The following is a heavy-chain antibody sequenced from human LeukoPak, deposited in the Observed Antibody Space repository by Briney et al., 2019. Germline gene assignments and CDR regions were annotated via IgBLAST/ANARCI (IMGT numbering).Heavy chain of an antibody. J-gene: IGHJ4*02. V-gene: IGHV3-53*01. CDR3: ARAWTGDY. CDR1: GLSASDNY. CDR2: IYPNGRT. Sequence: GGSLRLSCAASGLSASDNYMTWGREAPGKGLNRVSIIYPNGRTYYADSVKGRFTISRDNSKNTLNLQMNSLRVEDTAVYYCARAWTGDYWGQGTLVTVSS. D-gene: IGHD3/OR15-3a*01.